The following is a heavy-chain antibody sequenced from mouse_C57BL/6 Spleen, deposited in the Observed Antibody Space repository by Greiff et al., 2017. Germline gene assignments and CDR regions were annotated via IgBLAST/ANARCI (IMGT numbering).Heavy chain of an antibody. V-gene: IGHV1-82*01. CDR2: IYPGDGDT. D-gene: IGHD1-1*02. CDR1: GYAFSSSW. CDR3: ARDGSYGFYWYFDV. J-gene: IGHJ1*03. Sequence: QVQLQQSGPELVKPGASVKISCKASGYAFSSSWMNWVKQRPGKGLEWIGRIYPGDGDTNYNGKFKGKATLTADKSSSTAYMQLSSLTSEDSAVYFCARDGSYGFYWYFDVWGTGTTVTVSS.